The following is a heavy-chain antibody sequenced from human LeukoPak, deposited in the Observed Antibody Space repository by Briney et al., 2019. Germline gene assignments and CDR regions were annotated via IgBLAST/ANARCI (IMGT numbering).Heavy chain of an antibody. CDR3: ARRRKDLNWFDP. V-gene: IGHV4-39*01. Sequence: SETLSLTCTVSGDSISSSDFHWGWIRRPPGKGLEWIALINYSGRTFYNPSLESRVTISVDMSKNQFSLRLNSVTAADTAVYYCARRRKDLNWFDPWGQGTLVTVSS. J-gene: IGHJ5*02. CDR2: INYSGRT. CDR1: GDSISSSDFH.